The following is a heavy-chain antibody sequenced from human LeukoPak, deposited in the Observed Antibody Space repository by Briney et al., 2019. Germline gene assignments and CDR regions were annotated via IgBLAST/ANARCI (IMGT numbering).Heavy chain of an antibody. V-gene: IGHV1-18*01. Sequence: WASVKVSCKASGYTFTSYGISWVRQAPGQGLEWTGWTSAYNGNTNYAQKLQGRVTMTTDTSTSTAYMELRSLRSDDTAVYYCARARQWLPTGGFDYWGQGTLVTVSS. CDR1: GYTFTSYG. J-gene: IGHJ4*02. CDR2: TSAYNGNT. D-gene: IGHD6-19*01. CDR3: ARARQWLPTGGFDY.